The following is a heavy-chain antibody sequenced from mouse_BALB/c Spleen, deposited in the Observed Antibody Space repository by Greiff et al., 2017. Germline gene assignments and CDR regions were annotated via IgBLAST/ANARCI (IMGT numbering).Heavy chain of an antibody. D-gene: IGHD1-1*01. CDR2: ISTYYGDA. CDR3: ARRDYGREYFDY. CDR1: GYTFTDYA. Sequence: VKLMESGAELVRPGVSVKISCKGSGYTFTDYAMHWVKQSHAKSLEWIGVISTYYGDASYNQKFKGKATMTVDKSSSTAYMELARLTSEDSAIYYCARRDYGREYFDYWGQGTTLTVSS. V-gene: IGHV1S137*01. J-gene: IGHJ2*01.